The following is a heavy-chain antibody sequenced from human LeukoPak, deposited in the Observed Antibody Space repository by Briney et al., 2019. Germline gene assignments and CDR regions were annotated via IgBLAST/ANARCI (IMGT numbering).Heavy chain of an antibody. V-gene: IGHV4-34*01. Sequence: SETLSLTSAVYGGSFSGYFWIWIRQPPGKGLEWIGEINHSGSTNYNPSLKSRVTISVDTSKNQLSLKLSSVTAADTAVYYCARGVVAAKYWGQGTLVTVSS. D-gene: IGHD2-15*01. CDR1: GGSFSGYF. J-gene: IGHJ4*02. CDR3: ARGVVAAKY. CDR2: INHSGST.